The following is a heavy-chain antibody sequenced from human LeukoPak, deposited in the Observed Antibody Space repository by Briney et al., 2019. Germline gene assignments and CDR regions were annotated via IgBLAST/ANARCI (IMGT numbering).Heavy chain of an antibody. CDR3: ARAWDSRFLEWAARGYAFDI. CDR2: IYYSGST. J-gene: IGHJ3*02. V-gene: IGHV4-30-4*08. D-gene: IGHD3-3*01. Sequence: PSETLSLTCTVSGGSISSGDYYWSWIRQPPGKGLEWIGYIYYSGSTYYNPSLKSRVTISVDTSKNQFSLKLSSVTAADTAVYYCARAWDSRFLEWAARGYAFDIWGQGTMVTVSS. CDR1: GGSISSGDYY.